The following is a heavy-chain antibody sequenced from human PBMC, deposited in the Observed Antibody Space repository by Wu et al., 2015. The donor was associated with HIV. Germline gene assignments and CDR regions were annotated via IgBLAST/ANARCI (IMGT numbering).Heavy chain of an antibody. CDR3: ARVLPLSSWYGGPDY. CDR2: INPNSGGT. V-gene: IGHV1-2*02. J-gene: IGHJ4*02. Sequence: QVQLVQSGAEVKKPGASVKVSCKASGYTFTGYYMHWVRQAPGQGLEWMGWINPNSGGTNYAQKFQGRVTMTRDTSISTAYMELSRLRSDDTAVYYCARVLPLSSWYGGPDYWGQGTLVTVSS. CDR1: GYTFTGYY. D-gene: IGHD6-13*01.